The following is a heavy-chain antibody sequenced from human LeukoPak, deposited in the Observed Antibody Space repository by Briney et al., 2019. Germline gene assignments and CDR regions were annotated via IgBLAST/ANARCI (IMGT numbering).Heavy chain of an antibody. Sequence: ASVKVSCKASGYTFTSYGITWVRQAPGQGLEWIGWISAYDGNTNYAQKLQGRVTMTTDTTTKTAYMELRSLRSDDTAVYYCGRFGRDTAMVDFGAFDIWGQGTMVTVSS. CDR3: GRFGRDTAMVDFGAFDI. V-gene: IGHV1-18*01. CDR1: GYTFTSYG. CDR2: ISAYDGNT. J-gene: IGHJ3*02. D-gene: IGHD5-18*01.